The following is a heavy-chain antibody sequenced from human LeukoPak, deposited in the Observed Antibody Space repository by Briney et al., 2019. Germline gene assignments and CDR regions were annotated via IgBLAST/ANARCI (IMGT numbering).Heavy chain of an antibody. CDR1: GFTFSSYS. J-gene: IGHJ6*02. CDR2: ISSSSSYI. CDR3: ARDTLPGTGYCSSTSCYDTGMDV. D-gene: IGHD2-2*01. Sequence: GGSLRLSCAASGFTFSSYSMNWVRQAPGKGLEWVSSISSSSSYIYYADTVKGRFTISRDNAKNSLYLQMNSLSAEDTAVYYCARDTLPGTGYCSSTSCYDTGMDVWGQGTTVTVSS. V-gene: IGHV3-21*01.